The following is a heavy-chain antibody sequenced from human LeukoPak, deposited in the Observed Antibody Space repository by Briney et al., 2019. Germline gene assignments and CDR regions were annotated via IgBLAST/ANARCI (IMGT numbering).Heavy chain of an antibody. V-gene: IGHV3-33*01. CDR1: GFTFSSYG. Sequence: PGGSLRLSCAASGFTFSSYGMHWVRQAPGKGLEGVAVIWYDGSNKYYADSVKGRFTTSRDNSKNTLYLQMNSLRAEDTAVYYCARGSVTTGLDYWGQGTLVTVSS. CDR2: IWYDGSNK. CDR3: ARGSVTTGLDY. D-gene: IGHD4-17*01. J-gene: IGHJ4*02.